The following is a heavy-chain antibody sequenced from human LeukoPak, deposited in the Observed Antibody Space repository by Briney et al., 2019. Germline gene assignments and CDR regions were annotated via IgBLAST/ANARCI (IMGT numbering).Heavy chain of an antibody. Sequence: PGGSLTLSCAASGFTFSSYAMSWVRQAPGEGLEWVSVISGSGGTSYYADSVEGRFTISRDNSKNTLYLQMSSLRAEDTAVYYCAKDRCSPMSCPLDYWGQGILVTVSS. J-gene: IGHJ4*02. CDR2: ISGSGGTS. V-gene: IGHV3-23*01. CDR1: GFTFSSYA. CDR3: AKDRCSPMSCPLDY. D-gene: IGHD2-15*01.